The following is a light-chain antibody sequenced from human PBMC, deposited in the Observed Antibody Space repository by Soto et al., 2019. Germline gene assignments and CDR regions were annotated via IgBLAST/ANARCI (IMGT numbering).Light chain of an antibody. CDR3: QQYNSYWS. CDR1: QSISSL. V-gene: IGKV1-5*01. J-gene: IGKJ1*01. CDR2: DAS. Sequence: DIQMTQTPSTLSASVGDRVTITCRASQSISSLFAWYQQKPGKAPKLLIYDASSLESGLPSRFRGSGSATEFPLTISSLPPDDFATYYCQQYNSYWSFGQGSKVDIK.